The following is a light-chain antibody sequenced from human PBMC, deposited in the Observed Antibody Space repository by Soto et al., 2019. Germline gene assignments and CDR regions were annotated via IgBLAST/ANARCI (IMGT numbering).Light chain of an antibody. Sequence: AIQLTQSPSSLSASVGDRVTITCRASQGISSALAWYQQKPGQAPKLLIYDASILESGVPSRFSGSGSGTYFTLTISSLQPEDFATYYCQQFNSYPRTFGPGTKVDIK. J-gene: IGKJ3*01. CDR1: QGISSA. V-gene: IGKV1-13*02. CDR3: QQFNSYPRT. CDR2: DAS.